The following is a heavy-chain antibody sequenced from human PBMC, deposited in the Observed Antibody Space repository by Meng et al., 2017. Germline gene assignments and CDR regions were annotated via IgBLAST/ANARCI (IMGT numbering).Heavy chain of an antibody. CDR3: ARGQVVAGTTVEVSSYYYYGMDV. D-gene: IGHD6-19*01. Sequence: SETLSLTCAVYGGSFSGYYWSWIRQPPGKGLEWIGEINHSGSTNYNPSLKSRVTISVDTSKNQFPLKLSSVTAADTAVYYCARGQVVAGTTVEVSSYYYYGMDVWGQGTTVTVSS. CDR2: INHSGST. V-gene: IGHV4-34*01. J-gene: IGHJ6*02. CDR1: GGSFSGYY.